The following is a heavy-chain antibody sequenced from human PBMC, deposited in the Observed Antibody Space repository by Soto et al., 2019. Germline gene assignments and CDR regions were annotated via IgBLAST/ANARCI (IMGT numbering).Heavy chain of an antibody. CDR3: ARDRGGLRFLEWLFAFDY. J-gene: IGHJ4*02. D-gene: IGHD3-3*01. V-gene: IGHV1-18*01. CDR1: GYTFTSYG. CDR2: ISAYNGNT. Sequence: QVQLVQSGAEVKKPGASVKVSCKASGYTFTSYGISWVRQAPGQGLEWMGWISAYNGNTNYAQKLQGRVTMTTDTSTSTAYMELRSLRSDATAVYYCARDRGGLRFLEWLFAFDYWGQGTLVTVSA.